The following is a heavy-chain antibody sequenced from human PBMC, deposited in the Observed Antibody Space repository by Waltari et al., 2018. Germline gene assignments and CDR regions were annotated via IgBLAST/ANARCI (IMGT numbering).Heavy chain of an antibody. J-gene: IGHJ4*02. CDR1: GSDYW. V-gene: IGHV3-74*01. CDR2: VKSDGPSP. Sequence: EVQLVESGGGLVQSGGSLRLSCADSGSDYWMDWVRQAPGKGLMWVSRVKSDGPSPTYADSVKGRFTVSRDSAKNMLYLQMNSLRAEDTAVYYCTTNPPGYWGQGTLVTVSS. CDR3: TTNPPGY.